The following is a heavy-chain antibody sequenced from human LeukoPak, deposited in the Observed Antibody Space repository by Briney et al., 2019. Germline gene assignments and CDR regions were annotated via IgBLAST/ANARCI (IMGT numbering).Heavy chain of an antibody. Sequence: SEALSLTCTVSGGSISSYYWSWIRQPPGKGLEWIGYIYYIGSTTYNPSLNSRVTVSVDTSKNQFSLKLSSVTAADTAVYYCAKYCSSTSCRDAFDIWGQGTMVTVSS. D-gene: IGHD2-2*01. CDR2: IYYIGST. V-gene: IGHV4-59*12. J-gene: IGHJ3*02. CDR1: GGSISSYY. CDR3: AKYCSSTSCRDAFDI.